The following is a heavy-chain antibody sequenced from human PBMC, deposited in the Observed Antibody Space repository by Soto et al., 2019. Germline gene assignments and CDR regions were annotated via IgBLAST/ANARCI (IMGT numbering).Heavy chain of an antibody. J-gene: IGHJ4*02. CDR1: GDPITSYF. CDR2: VFPGGPT. CDR3: ARTLSGFTYGSRQFYFDY. V-gene: IGHV4-4*07. D-gene: IGHD3-10*01. Sequence: SETLSLTCTVSGDPITSYFWTWLRQPAGKGLEWIGHVFPGGPTSHNSSLKSRVSMSVDTSKNQFSLTLTSVTAADTAGYYCARTLSGFTYGSRQFYFDYWGQGTLVTVSS.